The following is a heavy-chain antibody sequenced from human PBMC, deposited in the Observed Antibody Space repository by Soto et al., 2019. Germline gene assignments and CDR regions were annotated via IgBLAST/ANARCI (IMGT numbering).Heavy chain of an antibody. J-gene: IGHJ3*02. V-gene: IGHV1-69*01. CDR3: ARAAALLAFDI. D-gene: IGHD2-15*01. CDR2: IIPIFGTA. Sequence: SVNVSCKASGGTFISYAISWGRQAPGQGLEWMGGIIPIFGTANYAQKFQGRVTITADESTSTAYMELSSLRSEDTAVYYCARAAALLAFDIWGQGTMVTVSS. CDR1: GGTFISYA.